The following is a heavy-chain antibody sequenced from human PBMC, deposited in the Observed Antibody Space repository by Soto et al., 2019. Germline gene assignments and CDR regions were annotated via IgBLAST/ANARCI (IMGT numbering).Heavy chain of an antibody. V-gene: IGHV1-18*04. CDR2: ISAYNGNT. CDR1: GYTFTSYG. CDR3: ARDWSRWSVINLGLYYYGMDV. Sequence: ASVKVSCKASGYTFTSYGISWVRQAPGQGLEWMGWISAYNGNTNYAQKLQGRVTMTTDTSTSTAYMELRSLRSDDTAVYYCARDWSRWSVINLGLYYYGMDVWGQGTTVTVSS. D-gene: IGHD3-22*01. J-gene: IGHJ6*02.